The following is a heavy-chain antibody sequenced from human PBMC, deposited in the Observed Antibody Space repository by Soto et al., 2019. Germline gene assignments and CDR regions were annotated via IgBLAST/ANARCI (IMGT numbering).Heavy chain of an antibody. CDR2: IFYSGSA. J-gene: IGHJ4*02. V-gene: IGHV4-39*01. CDR3: ARNSGGLQATDFDC. Sequence: PSETLSLTCTVSGGSISSSSYYWAWIRQPPGKGLEWIGSIFYSGSAYYNPSLKSRGTISADTSKNQFSLNLTSVTAADTTIYYCARNSGGLQATDFDCWGQGTMVTVYS. D-gene: IGHD3-16*01. CDR1: GGSISSSSYY.